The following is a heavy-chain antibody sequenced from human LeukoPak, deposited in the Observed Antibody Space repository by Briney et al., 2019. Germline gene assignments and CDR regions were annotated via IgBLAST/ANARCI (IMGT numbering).Heavy chain of an antibody. D-gene: IGHD3-22*01. CDR1: GGSIRSSSYY. Sequence: SETLSLTCTVSGGSIRSSSYYWGWIRQPPGKGLEWIGSIYYTGRTYYNPSLKSRVTISVDTSKKQSSLKLSSVTAADTAVYYCARHFYYDSSGYQGLDYWGQGTLVTVSS. CDR3: ARHFYYDSSGYQGLDY. V-gene: IGHV4-39*01. J-gene: IGHJ4*02. CDR2: IYYTGRT.